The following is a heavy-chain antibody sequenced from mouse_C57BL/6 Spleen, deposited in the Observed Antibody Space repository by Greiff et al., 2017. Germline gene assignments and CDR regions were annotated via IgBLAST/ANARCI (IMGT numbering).Heavy chain of an antibody. J-gene: IGHJ1*03. Sequence: VQLQQPGAELVRPGSSVKLSCKASGYTFTSYWMHWVKQRPIQGLEWIGNIDPSDSETHYNQKFKDKATLTVDKSSSTAYMQLSSLTSEDSAVYFCAGTTVVGHFDVWGTGTTVTVSS. CDR2: IDPSDSET. CDR1: GYTFTSYW. V-gene: IGHV1-52*01. D-gene: IGHD1-1*01. CDR3: AGTTVVGHFDV.